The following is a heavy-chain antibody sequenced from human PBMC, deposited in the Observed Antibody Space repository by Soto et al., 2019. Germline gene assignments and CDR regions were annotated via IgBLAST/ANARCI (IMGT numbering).Heavy chain of an antibody. V-gene: IGHV1-69*13. J-gene: IGHJ6*02. CDR2: IIPIFGTA. CDR3: ARDPKEVDSYYYYYGMDV. CDR1: GGTFSSYA. Sequence: SVKVSCKASGGTFSSYAISWVRQAPGQGLEWMGGIIPIFGTANYAQKFQGRVTITADESTSTAYMELSSLRFEDTAVYYCARDPKEVDSYYYYYGMDVWGQGTTVTVSS.